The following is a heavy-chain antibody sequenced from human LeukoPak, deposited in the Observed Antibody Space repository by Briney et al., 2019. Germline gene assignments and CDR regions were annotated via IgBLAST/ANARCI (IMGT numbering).Heavy chain of an antibody. D-gene: IGHD5-18*01. Sequence: GGSLRLSCAASGFTFSTYEMNWVRQAPGKGLEWVLYISSSGTTIYYADSVKGRFTISRDNAKNSLYLQMNSLRAEDTAVYYCARRGYNYGHVDYWGQGTLVTVSS. CDR1: GFTFSTYE. CDR2: ISSSGTTI. V-gene: IGHV3-48*03. CDR3: ARRGYNYGHVDY. J-gene: IGHJ4*02.